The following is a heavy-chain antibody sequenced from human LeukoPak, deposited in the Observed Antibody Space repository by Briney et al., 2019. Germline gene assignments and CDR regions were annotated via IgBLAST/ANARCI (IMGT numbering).Heavy chain of an antibody. CDR1: GGSISSGDYY. CDR2: IYYSGST. D-gene: IGHD4-17*01. CDR3: ARGRGNEYGDYDY. V-gene: IGHV4-30-4*08. Sequence: SETLSLTCTVSGGSISSGDYYWSWIRQPPGKGLEWIGYIYYSGSTYYNPSLKSRVTISVDTSKNQFSLKLNSVTAADTAVYYCARGRGNEYGDYDYWGQGTLVTVSS. J-gene: IGHJ4*02.